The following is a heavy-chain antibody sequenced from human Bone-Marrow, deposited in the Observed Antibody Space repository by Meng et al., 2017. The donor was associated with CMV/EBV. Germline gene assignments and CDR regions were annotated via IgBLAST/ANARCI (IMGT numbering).Heavy chain of an antibody. V-gene: IGHV1-46*01. CDR3: ARDIVVVVAATPGLGY. J-gene: IGHJ4*02. D-gene: IGHD2-15*01. CDR1: GYTFTSYY. CDR2: INPSGGST. Sequence: ASVKVSCKASGYTFTSYYMHWVRQAPGQGLAWMGIINPSGGSTSYAQKFQGRVTMTRDTSTSTVYMELSSLRSEDTAVYYCARDIVVVVAATPGLGYWGQGTLVTVSS.